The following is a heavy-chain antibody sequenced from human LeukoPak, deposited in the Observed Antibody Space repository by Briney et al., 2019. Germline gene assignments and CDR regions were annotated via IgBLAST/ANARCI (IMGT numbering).Heavy chain of an antibody. D-gene: IGHD1-20*01. Sequence: GGSLRLSCVGSGFTFSSYWMTWVRQAPGKGLEWLANMRQDGSEIYYVDSVKGRFTISRDNGKQSLFLHMNSLRADDTDLYYCARGPVASRGITGIGVGVDLWGQGTLVSVSS. V-gene: IGHV3-7*04. J-gene: IGHJ5*02. CDR1: GFTFSSYW. CDR2: MRQDGSEI. CDR3: ARGPVASRGITGIGVGVDL.